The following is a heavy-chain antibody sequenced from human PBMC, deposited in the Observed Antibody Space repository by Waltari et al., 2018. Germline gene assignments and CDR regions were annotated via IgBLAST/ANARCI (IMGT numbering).Heavy chain of an antibody. Sequence: EVQLVESGGGLVQPGRSLRLSCTTSGFPFGAHALSWFRQAPGNGLELVGFIRVKIYGGTADYAASVKGRFTVSRDDSKSIAYLQMDSLKTEDTAVYYCSRVSASGDGMDVWGQGTTVTVSS. J-gene: IGHJ6*02. CDR3: SRVSASGDGMDV. CDR2: IRVKIYGGTA. D-gene: IGHD3-16*01. CDR1: GFPFGAHA. V-gene: IGHV3-49*03.